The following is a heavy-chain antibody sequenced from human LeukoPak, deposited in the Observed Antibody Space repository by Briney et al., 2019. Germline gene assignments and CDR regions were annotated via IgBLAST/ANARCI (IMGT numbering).Heavy chain of an antibody. D-gene: IGHD3-22*01. CDR3: ARDPYDTDVFDI. V-gene: IGHV1-8*03. Sequence: ASVKVSCKASGYTFTSYDINWVRQATGQGLEWMGWMNPNSCNTGYAQKFQGRVTITRNTSISTAYMELSSLRSDDTAVYYCARDPYDTDVFDIWGQGTMVTVSS. CDR2: MNPNSCNT. CDR1: GYTFTSYD. J-gene: IGHJ3*02.